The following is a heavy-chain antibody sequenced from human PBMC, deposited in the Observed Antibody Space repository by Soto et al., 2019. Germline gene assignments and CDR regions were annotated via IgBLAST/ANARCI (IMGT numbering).Heavy chain of an antibody. J-gene: IGHJ6*03. CDR3: ARVHKPKSTVTTYYYYYYMDV. Sequence: PSETLSLICTVSGGSISSYYWSWIRQPPGKGLEWIGYIYYSGSTNYNPSLKSRVTISVDTSKNQFSLKLSSVTAADTAVYYCARVHKPKSTVTTYYYYYYMDVWGKGTTVTVSS. D-gene: IGHD4-4*01. V-gene: IGHV4-59*01. CDR1: GGSISSYY. CDR2: IYYSGST.